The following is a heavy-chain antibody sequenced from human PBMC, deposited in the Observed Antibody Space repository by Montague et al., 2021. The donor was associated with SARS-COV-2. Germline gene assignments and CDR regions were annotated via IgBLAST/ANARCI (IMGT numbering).Heavy chain of an antibody. D-gene: IGHD1-1*01. CDR3: ARGWKYAFDI. Sequence: CAISGDSVSRNNPAWNWIRQSPSRGLEWLGRTYYGSSWNTDYAVSVKSRITISPDTSKNQFSLHLNSVTPEDTAVYYCARGWKYAFDIWSQGTMVTVSS. CDR1: GDSVSRNNPA. CDR2: TYYGSSWNT. V-gene: IGHV6-1*01. J-gene: IGHJ3*02.